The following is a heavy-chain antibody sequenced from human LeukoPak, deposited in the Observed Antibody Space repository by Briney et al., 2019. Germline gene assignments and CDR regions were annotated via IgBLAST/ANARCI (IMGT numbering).Heavy chain of an antibody. CDR1: GGSFSGYY. J-gene: IGHJ4*02. CDR3: ARGGYYGSGSYYRNRLFDY. D-gene: IGHD3-10*01. Sequence: PSETLSLTCAVYGGSFSGYYWSWIRQPPGKGLEWIGEINHSGSTNYNPSLKSRVTISVDTSKNQFSLKLSSVTAADTAVYYCARGGYYGSGSYYRNRLFDYWGQGTLVTVSS. V-gene: IGHV4-34*01. CDR2: INHSGST.